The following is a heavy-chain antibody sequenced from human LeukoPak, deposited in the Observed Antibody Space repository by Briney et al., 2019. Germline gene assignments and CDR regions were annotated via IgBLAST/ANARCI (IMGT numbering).Heavy chain of an antibody. J-gene: IGHJ6*04. CDR3: ARVVVPAAIGGYYYGMDV. Sequence: GGSLRLSCAASGFTFSSYAMHWVRQAPGKGLEWVAVISYDGSNKYYADSVKGRFTISRDNSKNTLYLQMNSLRAEDTAVYYCARVVVPAAIGGYYYGMDVWGKGTTVTVSS. CDR2: ISYDGSNK. V-gene: IGHV3-30*04. CDR1: GFTFSSYA. D-gene: IGHD2-2*01.